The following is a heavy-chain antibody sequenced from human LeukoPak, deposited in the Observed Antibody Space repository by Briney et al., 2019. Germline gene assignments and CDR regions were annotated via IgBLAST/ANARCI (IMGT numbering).Heavy chain of an antibody. V-gene: IGHV3-21*01. CDR1: GFTFSSYS. CDR3: ARADTAMDPHFDY. Sequence: GGSLRLSCAASGFTFSSYSMTWVRQAPGKGLEWVSSISSSSSYIYYADSVKGRFTISRDNAKNSLYLQMNSLRAEDTAVYYCARADTAMDPHFDYWGQGTLVTVSS. D-gene: IGHD5-18*01. CDR2: ISSSSSYI. J-gene: IGHJ4*02.